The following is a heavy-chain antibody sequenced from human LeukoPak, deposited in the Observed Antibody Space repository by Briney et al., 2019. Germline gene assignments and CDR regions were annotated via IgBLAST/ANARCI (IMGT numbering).Heavy chain of an antibody. D-gene: IGHD7-27*01. CDR2: ISGSGGST. CDR3: ARDRALTHFDY. Sequence: AGGSLRLSCAASGVTFSSYAMSWVRQAPGKGLEWVSAISGSGGSTYYADSVKGRFSVSRDNSKNTLYLQMNSLRAEDTAVYYCARDRALTHFDYWGQGTLVTVSS. CDR1: GVTFSSYA. J-gene: IGHJ4*02. V-gene: IGHV3-23*01.